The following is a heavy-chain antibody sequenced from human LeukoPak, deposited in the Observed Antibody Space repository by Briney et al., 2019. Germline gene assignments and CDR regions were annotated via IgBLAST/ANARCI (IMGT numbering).Heavy chain of an antibody. CDR2: IIPIFGTA. D-gene: IGHD5-24*01. CDR1: GGTFSSYA. CDR3: ARDGYNSRWFDP. J-gene: IGHJ5*02. V-gene: IGHV1-69*13. Sequence: ASVKVSCKASGGTFSSYAISWVRQAPGQGLEWMGGIIPIFGTANYAQKFQGRVTITADESTSTAYMELSSLRSEGTAVYYCARDGYNSRWFDPWGQGTLVTVSS.